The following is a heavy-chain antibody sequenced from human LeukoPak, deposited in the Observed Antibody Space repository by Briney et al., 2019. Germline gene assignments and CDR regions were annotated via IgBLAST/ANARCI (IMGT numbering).Heavy chain of an antibody. D-gene: IGHD2-15*01. Sequence: PSGSLSLTCAVSGGSISSSNWWSWVRQPPGKGLEWIGEMYHSGSTNYAPSLKSRVTISLDKSKNQFSLRLNSVTAADTAIYYCAKVVVAVATWVFDPWGQGILVTVSS. V-gene: IGHV4-4*02. J-gene: IGHJ5*02. CDR2: MYHSGST. CDR1: GGSISSSNW. CDR3: AKVVVAVATWVFDP.